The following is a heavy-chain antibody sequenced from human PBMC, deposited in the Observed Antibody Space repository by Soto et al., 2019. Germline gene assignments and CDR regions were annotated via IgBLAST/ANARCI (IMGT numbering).Heavy chain of an antibody. Sequence: QVPLVQSGAEVKKPGASVKVSCKASGYTFTSYGISWVRQAPGQGLEWMGWISAYNGNTNYAQKLQGRVTMTTDTSTSTAYMELRSLRSDDTAVYYCARGATTIFGVVIRYYFDYWGQGTLVTVSS. J-gene: IGHJ4*02. CDR3: ARGATTIFGVVIRYYFDY. V-gene: IGHV1-18*04. CDR1: GYTFTSYG. CDR2: ISAYNGNT. D-gene: IGHD3-3*01.